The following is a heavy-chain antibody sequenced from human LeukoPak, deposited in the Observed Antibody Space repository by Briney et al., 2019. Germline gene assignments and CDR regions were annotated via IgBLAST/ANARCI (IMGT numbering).Heavy chain of an antibody. Sequence: PGGSLRLSCAASGFTLSSYTMSWVRQAPGKGLEWVSAISGSGGSTYYADSVKGRFTISRDNSKNTLYLQMNSLRAEDTAVYYCAKADDYYGPLVSLAGWGQGTLVTVSS. CDR2: ISGSGGST. J-gene: IGHJ4*02. D-gene: IGHD3-10*01. V-gene: IGHV3-23*01. CDR3: AKADDYYGPLVSLAG. CDR1: GFTLSSYT.